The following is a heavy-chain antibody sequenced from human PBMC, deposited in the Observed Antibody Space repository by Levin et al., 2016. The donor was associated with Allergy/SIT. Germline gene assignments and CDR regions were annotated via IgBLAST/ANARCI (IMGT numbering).Heavy chain of an antibody. CDR2: IDPSDSYT. CDR3: ARVRYDSLNAYYYPMDV. CDR1: GYSFSSYW. D-gene: IGHD3-16*01. Sequence: GESLKISCKGSGYSFSSYWISWVRQMPGRGLEWMGRIDPSDSYTNYNPSFQGHVTISGDKSSSTAYLQWSSLKPSDTAMYYCARVRYDSLNAYYYPMDVWGQGTTVTVSS. V-gene: IGHV5-10-1*01. J-gene: IGHJ6*02.